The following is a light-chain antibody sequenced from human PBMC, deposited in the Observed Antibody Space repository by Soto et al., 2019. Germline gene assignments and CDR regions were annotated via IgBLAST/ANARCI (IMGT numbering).Light chain of an antibody. CDR2: GNS. CDR1: SSNIGAGYD. J-gene: IGLJ2*01. V-gene: IGLV1-40*01. CDR3: QSYDSSLSAVV. Sequence: QSVQTQPPSVSGAPGQRVTISCTGSSSNIGAGYDVHWYQQLPGTAPKLLIYGNSNRPSGVPDRFSGSKSGTSASLAITGLRAEDEADYYCQSYDSSLSAVVFGGGTKLNVL.